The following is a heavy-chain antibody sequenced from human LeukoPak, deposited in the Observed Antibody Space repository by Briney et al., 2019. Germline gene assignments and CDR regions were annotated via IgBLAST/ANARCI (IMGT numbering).Heavy chain of an antibody. CDR3: TRWAFGSGSYYRD. V-gene: IGHV3-15*01. J-gene: IGHJ4*02. D-gene: IGHD3-10*01. Sequence: GGSLRLSCAAPAFIFSNAWMSWVRQAPGKGLEWVGRIKTKTDGGTADYAAPVKGRFTISRDDSKNTLHLQMNSLKTEDTAVYYCTRWAFGSGSYYRDWGQGTLVTVSS. CDR2: IKTKTDGGTA. CDR1: AFIFSNAW.